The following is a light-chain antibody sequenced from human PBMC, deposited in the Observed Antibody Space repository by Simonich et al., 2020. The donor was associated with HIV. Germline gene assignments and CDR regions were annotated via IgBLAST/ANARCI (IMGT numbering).Light chain of an antibody. CDR2: GAS. CDR3: QQYNNWPYT. V-gene: IGKV3-15*01. Sequence: EIVMTQSPVTLSVSPGERATLSCRASQKVSSNLAWYQQKPGQAPSLLIYGASTRATGIPASFSGSGSGTEFALTISSLQSEDFAVYYCQQYNNWPYTFGQGTKLEIK. J-gene: IGKJ2*01. CDR1: QKVSSN.